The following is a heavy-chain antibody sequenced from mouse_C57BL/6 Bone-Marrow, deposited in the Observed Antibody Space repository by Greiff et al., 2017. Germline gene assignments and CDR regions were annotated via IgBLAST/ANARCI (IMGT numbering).Heavy chain of an antibody. CDR1: GYTFTSYW. Sequence: KESGAELVKPGASVKMSCKASGYTFTSYWITWVKQRPGQGLEWIGDIYPGSGSTNYNEKFKSKATLTVDTSSSTAYMQLSSLTSEDSAVYFCASYSGYWGQGTTLTVSS. J-gene: IGHJ2*01. CDR2: IYPGSGST. CDR3: ASYSGY. V-gene: IGHV1-55*01. D-gene: IGHD2-12*01.